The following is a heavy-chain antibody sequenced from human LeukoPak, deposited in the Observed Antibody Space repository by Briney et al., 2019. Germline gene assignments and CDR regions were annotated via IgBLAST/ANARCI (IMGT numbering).Heavy chain of an antibody. CDR2: IKQDGSEK. CDR3: AGINYDFWSGLWGGFDY. J-gene: IGHJ4*02. CDR1: GFTFSSYW. Sequence: GGSLRLSCAASGFTFSSYWMSWVRQAPGKGLEWVANIKQDGSEKYYVDSVKGRFTISRDNAKNSLYLQMNSLRAEDTAVYYCAGINYDFWSGLWGGFDYWGQGTLVTVSP. D-gene: IGHD3-3*01. V-gene: IGHV3-7*01.